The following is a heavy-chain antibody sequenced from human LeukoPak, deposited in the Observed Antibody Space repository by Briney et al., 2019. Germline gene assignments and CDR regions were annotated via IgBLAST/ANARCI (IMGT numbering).Heavy chain of an antibody. D-gene: IGHD6-13*01. CDR1: GFTFSSYA. J-gene: IGHJ4*02. V-gene: IGHV3-23*01. CDR3: AKTSGYSSQNFDS. CDR2: ISGSGYST. Sequence: GGSLRPSCAASGFTFSSYAMSWVRQAPGKGLEWVSGISGSGYSTYYADSVKGRFTIPRANSKNTLYLQMNSLRGEDTAVYYCAKTSGYSSQNFDSWGQGTLVTVSS.